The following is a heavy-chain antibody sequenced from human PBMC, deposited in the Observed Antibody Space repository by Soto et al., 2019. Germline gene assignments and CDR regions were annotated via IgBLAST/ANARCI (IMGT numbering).Heavy chain of an antibody. CDR2: VVPLLGTP. D-gene: IGHD4-17*01. Sequence: QVQVVQSGAEVRRPGTSVKVSCKVSGGSFSGSAISWVRQAPGQGLEWMGGVVPLLGTPHYAEKYLGRVTITADESTSTVYMEMTGLTSQDTAIYCCARDRGLAQHVMDVWGQGTTVAVAS. CDR1: GGSFSGSA. CDR3: ARDRGLAQHVMDV. J-gene: IGHJ6*02. V-gene: IGHV1-69*11.